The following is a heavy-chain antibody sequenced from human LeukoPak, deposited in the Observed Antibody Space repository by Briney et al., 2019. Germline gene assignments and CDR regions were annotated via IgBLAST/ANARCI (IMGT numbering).Heavy chain of an antibody. CDR2: ISGSGGST. CDR3: AKDSIAVAGKYYFDY. V-gene: IGHV3-23*01. CDR1: GFTFSSYA. J-gene: IGHJ4*02. D-gene: IGHD6-19*01. Sequence: VGSLRLSCAASGFTFSSYAMSWVRQAPGKGLEWVSAISGSGGSTYYADSVKGRFTISRDNSKNTLYLQMNSLRAEDTAVYYCAKDSIAVAGKYYFDYWGQGTLVPVSS.